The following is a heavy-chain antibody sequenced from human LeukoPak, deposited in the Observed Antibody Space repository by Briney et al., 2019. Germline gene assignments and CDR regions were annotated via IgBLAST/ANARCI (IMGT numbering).Heavy chain of an antibody. CDR3: TRDVSQSSSWYGEFDY. J-gene: IGHJ4*02. Sequence: GGSLRLSCAASVFSFSNHWMHWVRQVPGKGLVWVSRINSDGSSTTYADSVKGRFTISRDNAKNTLYLQMNSLRDEDTAVYYCTRDVSQSSSWYGEFDYWGQGTQVTVSS. V-gene: IGHV3-74*03. D-gene: IGHD6-13*01. CDR1: VFSFSNHW. CDR2: INSDGSST.